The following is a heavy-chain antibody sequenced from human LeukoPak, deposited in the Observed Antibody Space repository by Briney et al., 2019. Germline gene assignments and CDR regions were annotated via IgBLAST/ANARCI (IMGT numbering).Heavy chain of an antibody. Sequence: GGSLRLSCVASGFTFSNYLMNWVRQAPGKGLEWVSSITSSSNYIYYADSVKGRFTISRDNAKNSLYLQMNSLRAEDTTVYYCARDCWDYGSGSYCGIDYWGQGTLVTVSS. D-gene: IGHD3-10*01. V-gene: IGHV3-21*03. J-gene: IGHJ4*02. CDR3: ARDCWDYGSGSYCGIDY. CDR1: GFTFSNYL. CDR2: ITSSSNYI.